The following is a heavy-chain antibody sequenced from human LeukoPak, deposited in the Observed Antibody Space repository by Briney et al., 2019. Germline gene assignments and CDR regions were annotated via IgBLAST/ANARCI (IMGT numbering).Heavy chain of an antibody. CDR2: IYTSGST. J-gene: IGHJ4*02. CDR1: GGSISSGSYY. Sequence: SETLSLTCTVSGGSISSGSYYWSWIRQPAGKGLEWIGRIYTSGSTNYNPSLKSRVTMSVDTSKNQFSLKLSSVTAADTAVYYCARDAEGSSGFDYWGQGTLVTVSS. CDR3: ARDAEGSSGFDY. D-gene: IGHD6-6*01. V-gene: IGHV4-61*02.